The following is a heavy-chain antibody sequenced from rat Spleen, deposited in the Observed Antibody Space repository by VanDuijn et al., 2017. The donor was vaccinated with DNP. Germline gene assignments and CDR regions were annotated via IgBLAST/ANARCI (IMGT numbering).Heavy chain of an antibody. CDR3: AKRGDTGLTSYYFDY. CDR1: GFIFSNYG. J-gene: IGHJ2*01. D-gene: IGHD1-4*01. CDR2: ISTGGDAT. V-gene: IGHV5S13*01. Sequence: EVRLVESGGGLVQPGRSLKLSCAASGFIFSNYGMAWVRQAPTEGLEWVAAISTGGDATDYRDSVKGRFTISRDNAKNTQYLQMDSLRSEDTATYYCAKRGDTGLTSYYFDYWGQGVMVTVSS.